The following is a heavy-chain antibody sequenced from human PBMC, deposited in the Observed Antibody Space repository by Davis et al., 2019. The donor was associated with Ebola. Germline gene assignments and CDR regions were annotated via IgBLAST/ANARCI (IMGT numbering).Heavy chain of an antibody. V-gene: IGHV6-1*01. CDR3: ARGWLRGGMDV. Sequence: PSETLSLTCAIYGDSVSSGGWNWIRQSPSRGLEWLGRTYYSSNWYSDYAVSVRGRLTVKLDTSKNQFSLQLNSVTPEDTALYYCARGWLRGGMDVWGEGTTVTV. CDR1: GDSVSSGG. J-gene: IGHJ6*02. D-gene: IGHD5-18*01. CDR2: TYYSSNWYS.